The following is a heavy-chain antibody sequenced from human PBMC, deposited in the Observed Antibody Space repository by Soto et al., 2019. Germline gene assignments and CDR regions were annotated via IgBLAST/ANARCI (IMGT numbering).Heavy chain of an antibody. V-gene: IGHV4-59*12. D-gene: IGHD3-22*01. J-gene: IGHJ3*02. Sequence: SETLSLTCTVSGGSISSYYWSWIRQPPGKGLEWIGYIYYSGSTYYNPSLKSRVTISVDTSKNQFSLKLSSVTAADTAVYYCAKTKYYYDSSGRVFDIWGQGTMVTVSS. CDR1: GGSISSYY. CDR2: IYYSGST. CDR3: AKTKYYYDSSGRVFDI.